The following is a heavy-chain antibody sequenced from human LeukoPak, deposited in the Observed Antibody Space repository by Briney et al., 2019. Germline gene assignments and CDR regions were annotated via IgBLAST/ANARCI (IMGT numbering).Heavy chain of an antibody. J-gene: IGHJ4*02. CDR1: GYTFTHHG. V-gene: IGHV1-18*01. D-gene: IGHD3-22*01. Sequence: ASVKVSCKASGYTFTHHGISWVRQAPGQGLEWMGWISCYNGDTMYAQNVQGRVTMTTETSTRTAYIELRSLRSDDTAMYYCARDPSNSSGYHAHFDSWGQGTLVTVSS. CDR3: ARDPSNSSGYHAHFDS. CDR2: ISCYNGDT.